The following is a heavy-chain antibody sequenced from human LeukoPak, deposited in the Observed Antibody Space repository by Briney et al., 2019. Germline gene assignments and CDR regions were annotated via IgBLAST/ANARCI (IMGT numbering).Heavy chain of an antibody. CDR1: GGSISSGGYY. J-gene: IGHJ6*03. CDR2: IYTSGST. Sequence: PSETLSLTCTVSGGSISSGGYYWSWIRQPAGKGLEWIGRIYTSGSTNYNPSLKSRVTMSVDTSKNQLSLKLSSVTAADTAVYYCARDSGSGWVPGGNYYYYYYMDVWGKGTTVTISS. D-gene: IGHD6-19*01. CDR3: ARDSGSGWVPGGNYYYYYYMDV. V-gene: IGHV4-61*02.